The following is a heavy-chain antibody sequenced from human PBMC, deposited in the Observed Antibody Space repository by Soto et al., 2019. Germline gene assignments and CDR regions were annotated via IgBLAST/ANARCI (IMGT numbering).Heavy chain of an antibody. J-gene: IGHJ4*02. V-gene: IGHV3-15*07. D-gene: IGHD1-26*01. CDR3: TTGSVEGY. CDR1: GFTISGAW. CDR2: IKTKTQGETT. Sequence: EVQLVESGGGLVKPGGSLRLPCEASGFTISGAWMNWVRQAPGKGLEWVGRIKTKTQGETTDYAAPVKGRFTISRDDSENTLSLHMNSLKIEDTAVYYCTTGSVEGYWGQGTLVTVSS.